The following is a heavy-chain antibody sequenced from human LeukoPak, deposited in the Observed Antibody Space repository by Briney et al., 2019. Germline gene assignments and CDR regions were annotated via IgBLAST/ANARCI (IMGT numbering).Heavy chain of an antibody. Sequence: GGSLRLSCAASGLNLSSYSMNWVRQAPGKGLEWVSSISSSSSYIYYTDSLKGRFTISRDNAKNSLYLQMNSLRAEDTAVYYCARGSSNVAARNNWFGSWGQGTLVIVSS. CDR1: GLNLSSYS. D-gene: IGHD6-6*01. CDR2: ISSSSSYI. J-gene: IGHJ5*01. CDR3: ARGSSNVAARNNWFGS. V-gene: IGHV3-21*01.